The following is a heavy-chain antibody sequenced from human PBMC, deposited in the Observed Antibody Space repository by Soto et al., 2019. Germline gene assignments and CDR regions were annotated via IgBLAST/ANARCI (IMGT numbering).Heavy chain of an antibody. J-gene: IGHJ4*02. CDR1: GYSISSGYY. CDR2: IYHSGST. V-gene: IGHV4-38-2*01. D-gene: IGHD3-10*01. Sequence: SETLSLTCAVSGYSISSGYYWGWIRQPPGKGLEWIGSIYHSGSTYYNPSLKSRVTISVDTSKNQFSLKLSSVTAADTAVYYCAKGPQGGYYDSGSFYSSVYWGQGSLDTVST. CDR3: AKGPQGGYYDSGSFYSSVY.